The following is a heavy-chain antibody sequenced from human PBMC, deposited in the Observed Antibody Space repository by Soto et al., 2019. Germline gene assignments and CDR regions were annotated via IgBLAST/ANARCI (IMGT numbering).Heavy chain of an antibody. CDR2: ISGSDGKT. J-gene: IGHJ4*02. D-gene: IGHD3-3*01. CDR3: AKWSYLDY. V-gene: IGHV3-23*01. Sequence: GSLRLSCTTSGFSFASFAMTWVRQAPGKGLEWVATISGSDGKTYYADSVKGRFSISRDTSRNTLYLQMNSLRADDTAIYYCAKWSYLDYWGQGT. CDR1: GFSFASFA.